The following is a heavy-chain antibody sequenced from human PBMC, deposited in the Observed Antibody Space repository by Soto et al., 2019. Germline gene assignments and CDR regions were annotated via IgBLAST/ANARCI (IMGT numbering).Heavy chain of an antibody. D-gene: IGHD1-1*01. CDR3: ARGRYGDY. J-gene: IGHJ4*02. CDR1: GYGFTTYG. V-gene: IGHV1-18*01. Sequence: QIHLVQSGAEVKKPGASVKVSCKGSGYGFTTYGITWVRQAPGQGLEWMAWISAHNGNTNYAQKLQGRVTVTRDTSPSTAYMELRGLSSADTAVYYCARGRYGDYWGQGALVTVSS. CDR2: ISAHNGNT.